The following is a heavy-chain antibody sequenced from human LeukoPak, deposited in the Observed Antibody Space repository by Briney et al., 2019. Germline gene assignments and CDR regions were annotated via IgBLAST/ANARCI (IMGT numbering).Heavy chain of an antibody. V-gene: IGHV4-38-2*01. Sequence: GSLRLSCAASGFTFSGYVMNWVRQAPGKGLEWIGSIYYSGSTYYNPSLKSRVTISVDTSKNQFSLKLSSVTAADTAVYYCARKVGATTFDYWGQGTLVTVSS. CDR3: ARKVGATTFDY. CDR1: GFTFSGYV. D-gene: IGHD1-26*01. CDR2: IYYSGST. J-gene: IGHJ4*02.